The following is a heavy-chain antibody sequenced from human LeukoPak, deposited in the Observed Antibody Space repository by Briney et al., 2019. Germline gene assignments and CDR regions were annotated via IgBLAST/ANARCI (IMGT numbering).Heavy chain of an antibody. CDR1: GFIISSNW. Sequence: GGSLRLSCTASGFIISSNWMSWVRQAPGRGLEWVANIKQDGGEKHYVDSVKGRFTISRDNAKNSLYLQMNSLRAEDTAIYYCARGDFGVVTHFDYWGQGTLVTVSS. V-gene: IGHV3-7*01. CDR2: IKQDGGEK. CDR3: ARGDFGVVTHFDY. D-gene: IGHD3-3*01. J-gene: IGHJ4*02.